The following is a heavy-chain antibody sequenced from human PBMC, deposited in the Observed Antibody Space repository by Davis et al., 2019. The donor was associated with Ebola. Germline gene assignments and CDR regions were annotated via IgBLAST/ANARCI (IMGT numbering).Heavy chain of an antibody. J-gene: IGHJ2*01. D-gene: IGHD2-21*02. CDR1: GFTFSSNS. Sequence: GESLKISCAASGFTFSSNSMNWVRQAPGKGLEWVSFISSSSNYIYYADSVKGRFTVSRDNANNALYLQMNSLRAEDTAVYYCVRDPALVVTGGGWFFGLWGRGTLVTVSS. V-gene: IGHV3-21*01. CDR2: ISSSSNYI. CDR3: VRDPALVVTGGGWFFGL.